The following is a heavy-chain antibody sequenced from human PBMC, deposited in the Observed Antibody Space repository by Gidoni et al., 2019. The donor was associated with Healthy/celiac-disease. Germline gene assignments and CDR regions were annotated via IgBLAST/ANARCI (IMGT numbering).Heavy chain of an antibody. CDR2: IIPIFGTA. CDR3: ARGSTQLLKGHWFDP. V-gene: IGHV1-69*01. Sequence: QVQLVQSGPEVKKPGSSSKVSCKASGGIFSSYAISWVRQAPGQGIVWMGVIIPIFGTATYAQKFQGRVTITADESTSTAYMGLSSLRSEDTAVYYCARGSTQLLKGHWFDPWGQGTLVTVSS. J-gene: IGHJ5*02. D-gene: IGHD2-2*01. CDR1: GGIFSSYA.